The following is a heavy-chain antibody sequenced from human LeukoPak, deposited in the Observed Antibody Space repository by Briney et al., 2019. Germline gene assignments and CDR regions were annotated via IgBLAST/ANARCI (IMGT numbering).Heavy chain of an antibody. Sequence: ASVKVSCKASGYTFTSYAMHWVRQAPGQRLEWMGWINAGNGNTKYSQEFQGRVTITRDTSASTAYMELSSLRSEDMAVYYCARQKAAAGHFDYWGQGTLVTVSS. J-gene: IGHJ4*02. D-gene: IGHD6-13*01. V-gene: IGHV1-3*03. CDR2: INAGNGNT. CDR1: GYTFTSYA. CDR3: ARQKAAAGHFDY.